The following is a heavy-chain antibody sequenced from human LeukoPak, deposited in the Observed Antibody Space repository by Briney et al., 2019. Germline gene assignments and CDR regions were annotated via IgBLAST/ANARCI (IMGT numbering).Heavy chain of an antibody. Sequence: GASVTVSCTASGYTFTSYYMHCVRQSPGQGLEWMGIINPSGGSTSYAQKFQGIVTMTRDTSTSTVYTELSSLSSEDTAVYYCAMGETFGPFDYWGQGTLVTVSS. CDR2: INPSGGST. CDR3: AMGETFGPFDY. V-gene: IGHV1-46*01. D-gene: IGHD3-10*01. CDR1: GYTFTSYY. J-gene: IGHJ4*02.